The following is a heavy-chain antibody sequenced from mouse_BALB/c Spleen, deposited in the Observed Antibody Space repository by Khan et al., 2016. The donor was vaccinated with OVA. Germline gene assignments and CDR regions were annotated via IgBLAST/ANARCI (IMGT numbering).Heavy chain of an antibody. CDR2: ISNGGGNT. J-gene: IGHJ4*01. Sequence: EVELVESGGGLVQPGGSLKLSCATSGFTFRDYYMYWFRQTPEKRLEWVAYISNGGGNTYYPATVKGRFTISRANAKNTLYLQVSRLKSEDTAMXYYARHGYGKGDAMDHWGQGTSVTVSS. D-gene: IGHD2-1*01. CDR1: GFTFRDYY. CDR3: ARHGYGKGDAMDH. V-gene: IGHV5-12*02.